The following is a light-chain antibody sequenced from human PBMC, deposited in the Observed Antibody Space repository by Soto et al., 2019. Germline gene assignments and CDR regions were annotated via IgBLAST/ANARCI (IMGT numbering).Light chain of an antibody. Sequence: EIVLTQSPGTLSLSPGERATLSCRASQSVSSSNLAWYQVNPGQAPRLLIYGASARATGIPARFSGSGSGTEFTLTISSLQSEDFAVYYCQQYNDWPWTFGQGTKVDIK. V-gene: IGKV3-15*01. CDR2: GAS. CDR1: QSVSSSN. J-gene: IGKJ1*01. CDR3: QQYNDWPWT.